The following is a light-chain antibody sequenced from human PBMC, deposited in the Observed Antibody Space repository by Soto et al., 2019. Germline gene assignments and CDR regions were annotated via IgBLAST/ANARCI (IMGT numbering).Light chain of an antibody. CDR3: QTYDSSLSGYV. Sequence: QSALTQPPSVSGAPGQRVTISCTGSSANIGAAYNVDWYQQLPGTAPKLLIYGNNNRPSGVPARFSGSKSGTSASLAIAGLPAEDEGDYYCQTYDSSLSGYVFGTGTNVTVL. J-gene: IGLJ1*01. CDR2: GNN. V-gene: IGLV1-40*01. CDR1: SANIGAAYN.